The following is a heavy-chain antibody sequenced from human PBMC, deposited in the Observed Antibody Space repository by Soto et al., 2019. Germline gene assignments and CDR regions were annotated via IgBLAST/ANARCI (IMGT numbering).Heavy chain of an antibody. CDR2: ISYDGSNK. D-gene: IGHD3-10*01. V-gene: IGHV3-30*18. CDR3: AKDQTPMVRGVIPFDY. J-gene: IGHJ4*02. CDR1: GFTFSSYG. Sequence: PVGSLRLSCAASGFTFSSYGMHWVRQAPGKGLEWVAVISYDGSNKYYADSVKGRFTISRDNSKNTLYLQMNSLRAEDTAVYYCAKDQTPMVRGVIPFDYWGQGTLVTVSS.